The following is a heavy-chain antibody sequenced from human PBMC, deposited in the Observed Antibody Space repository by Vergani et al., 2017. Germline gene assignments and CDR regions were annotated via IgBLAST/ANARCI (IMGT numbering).Heavy chain of an antibody. CDR3: ARDGIAGAFDI. V-gene: IGHV4-59*12. D-gene: IGHD1-26*01. CDR1: GGSISSYY. CDR2: IYYSGST. Sequence: QVQLQESGPGLVKPSETLSLTCTVSGGSISSYYWSWIRQPPGKGLEWIGYIYYSGSTYYTPSLKSRVTISVDTSKNQFSLKLSSVTAADTAVYYCARDGIAGAFDIWGQGTMVTVSS. J-gene: IGHJ3*02.